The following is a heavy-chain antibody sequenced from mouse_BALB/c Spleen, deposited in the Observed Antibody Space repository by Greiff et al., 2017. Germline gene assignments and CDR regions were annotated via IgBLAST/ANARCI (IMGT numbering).Heavy chain of an antibody. D-gene: IGHD2-1*01. V-gene: IGHV2-9-2*01. CDR1: GFSLTSYD. J-gene: IGHJ2*01. CDR2: IWTGGGT. CDR3: VRDLGNSFDY. Sequence: VQRVESGPGLVAPSQSLSITCTVSGFSLTSYDISWIRQPPGKGLEWLGVIWTGGGTNYNSAFMSRLSISKDNSKSQVFLKMNSLQTDDTAIYYCVRDLGNSFDYWGQGTTLTVSS.